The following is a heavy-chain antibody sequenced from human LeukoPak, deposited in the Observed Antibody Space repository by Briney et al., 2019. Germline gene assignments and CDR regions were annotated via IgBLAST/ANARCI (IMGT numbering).Heavy chain of an antibody. J-gene: IGHJ4*02. CDR2: ISGGGGST. CDR1: GFTFSSYA. CDR3: ARDPTATITLFRGVPGY. V-gene: IGHV3-23*01. Sequence: PGGSLRLSCAASGFTFSSYAMSWVRQAPGKGLEWVSAISGGGGSTYYADSVKGRFTISRDNSKSTLYLQMSSLRPEDTAVYYCARDPTATITLFRGVPGYWGQGTLVTVSS. D-gene: IGHD3-10*01.